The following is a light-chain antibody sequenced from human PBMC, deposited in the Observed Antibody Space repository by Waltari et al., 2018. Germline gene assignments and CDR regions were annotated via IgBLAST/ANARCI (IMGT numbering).Light chain of an antibody. J-gene: IGLJ2*01. CDR2: DDS. CDR3: QVWDSSSDHPVV. V-gene: IGLV3-21*03. Sequence: SYVLTQPPSVSVAPGKTARIPWGGNNMGSKRRTWTQQKQGQAPGLVLYDDSDRPSGIPERLSGSNSGNTATLTISRVEAGDEADYYCQVWDSSSDHPVVFGGGTKLTVL. CDR1: NMGSKR.